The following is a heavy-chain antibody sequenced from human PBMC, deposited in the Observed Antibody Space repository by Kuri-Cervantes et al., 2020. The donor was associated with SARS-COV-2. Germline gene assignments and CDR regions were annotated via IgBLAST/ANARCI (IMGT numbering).Heavy chain of an antibody. V-gene: IGHV3-30-3*01. CDR2: ISYDGSNK. J-gene: IGHJ4*02. Sequence: GESLKISCAASGFTFSSYAMHWVRQAPGKGLEWVAVISYDGSNKYYADSVKGRFTISRDNSENTLYLQMNSLRAEDTAVYYCATTSGSYYNGAFDYWGQGTPVTVSS. D-gene: IGHD1-26*01. CDR1: GFTFSSYA. CDR3: ATTSGSYYNGAFDY.